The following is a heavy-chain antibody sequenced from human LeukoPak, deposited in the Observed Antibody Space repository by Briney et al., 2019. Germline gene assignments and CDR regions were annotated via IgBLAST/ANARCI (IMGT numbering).Heavy chain of an antibody. CDR1: GGSISSYY. J-gene: IGHJ4*02. CDR2: IYYSGST. CDR3: ARVQTNYDILTGYYIGYYFDY. Sequence: SETLSLTCTVSGGSISSYYWSWIRQPPGKGLEWIGYIYYSGSTNYNPSLKSRVTISVDTSKNQFSLKLSSVTAADTAVYYCARVQTNYDILTGYYIGYYFDYWGQETLVTVSS. D-gene: IGHD3-9*01. V-gene: IGHV4-59*01.